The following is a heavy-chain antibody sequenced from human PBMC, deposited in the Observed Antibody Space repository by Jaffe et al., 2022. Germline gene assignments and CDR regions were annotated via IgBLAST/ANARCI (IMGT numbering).Heavy chain of an antibody. Sequence: EVQLVESGGGLVKPGGSLRLSCAASGFTFSSYSMNWVRQAPGKGLEWVSSISSSSSYIYYADSVKGRFTISRDNAKNSLYLQMNSLRAEDTAVYYCARDGDVLLWFRDRDAFDIWGQGTMVTVSS. D-gene: IGHD3-10*01. J-gene: IGHJ3*02. CDR2: ISSSSSYI. CDR3: ARDGDVLLWFRDRDAFDI. V-gene: IGHV3-21*01. CDR1: GFTFSSYS.